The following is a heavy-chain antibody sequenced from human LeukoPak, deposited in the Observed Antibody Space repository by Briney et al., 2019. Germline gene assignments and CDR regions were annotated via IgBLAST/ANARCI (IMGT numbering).Heavy chain of an antibody. Sequence: PGGSLRLSCAASGFTFSSFAMHWVRQAPGKGLEYLSAIYSDGSRTYYADSVKGRFTISRDNSKNTLYLQMNSLRAEDTAVYYCASEDGHNPNLGFDYWGQGTLVTVSS. CDR1: GFTFSSFA. J-gene: IGHJ4*02. D-gene: IGHD5-24*01. CDR2: IYSDGSRT. CDR3: ASEDGHNPNLGFDY. V-gene: IGHV3-64*04.